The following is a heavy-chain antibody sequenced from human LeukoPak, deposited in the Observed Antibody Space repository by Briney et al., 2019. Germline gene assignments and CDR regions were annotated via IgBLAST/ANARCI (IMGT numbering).Heavy chain of an antibody. CDR3: ASSHRGYYGSGSFDY. V-gene: IGHV4-61*02. CDR2: IYTSGST. D-gene: IGHD3-10*01. Sequence: PSETLSLTCTVSGGSISSGSYYWSWIQQPAGKGLEWIGRIYTSGSTNYNPSLKSRVTISVDTSKNQFSLKLSSVTAADTAVYYCASSHRGYYGSGSFDYWGQGTLVTVSS. CDR1: GGSISSGSYY. J-gene: IGHJ4*02.